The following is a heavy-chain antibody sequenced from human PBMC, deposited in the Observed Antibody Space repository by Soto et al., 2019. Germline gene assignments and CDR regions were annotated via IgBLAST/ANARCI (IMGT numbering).Heavy chain of an antibody. CDR2: IYYSGST. CDR3: ARSGFLRSYSSSWYVAFDI. Sequence: SETLSLTCTVSGGSISSYYCSWIRQPPGKGLDWIGYIYYSGSTNYNPSLKSRVAISVDTSKNQFSLKLSSVTAADTAVYYCARSGFLRSYSSSWYVAFDIWGQGKMVTVSS. V-gene: IGHV4-59*01. D-gene: IGHD6-13*01. J-gene: IGHJ3*02. CDR1: GGSISSYY.